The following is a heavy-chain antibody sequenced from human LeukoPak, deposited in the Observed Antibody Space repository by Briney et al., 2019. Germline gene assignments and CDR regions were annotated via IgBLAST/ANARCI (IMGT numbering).Heavy chain of an antibody. CDR3: GNFWSNLTAV. V-gene: IGHV3-30*04. D-gene: IGHD3-3*01. CDR2: ISYDGSNK. CDR1: GFTFSTYA. J-gene: IGHJ3*01. Sequence: GGSLRLSCTASGFTFSTYAMHWVPQAPGKGLEWVAVISYDGSNKYYADSVKGRFTISRDNSKNTLYLKMNSLRAEDTAVYYCGNFWSNLTAVWGQGTMVTVSS.